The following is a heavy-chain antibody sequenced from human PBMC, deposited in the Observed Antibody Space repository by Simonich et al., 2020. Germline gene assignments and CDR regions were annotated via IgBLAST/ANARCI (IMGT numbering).Heavy chain of an antibody. Sequence: EVQLVESGGGLVQPGGSLRLSCAASGFPFSSYDMHWVRQATGKRLEWVSAIGTAGDTYYPGSVKGRFTISRENAKNSLYLQMNSLRAGDTAVYYCARGGYSGSYNWFDPWGQGTLVTVSS. V-gene: IGHV3-13*01. CDR1: GFPFSSYD. CDR2: IGTAGDT. CDR3: ARGGYSGSYNWFDP. D-gene: IGHD1-26*01. J-gene: IGHJ5*02.